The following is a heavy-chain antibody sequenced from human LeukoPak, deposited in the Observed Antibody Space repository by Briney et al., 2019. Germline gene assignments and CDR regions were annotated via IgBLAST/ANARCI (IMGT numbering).Heavy chain of an antibody. D-gene: IGHD6-6*01. CDR1: RYNFTNYW. Sequence: GESLKISCKGSRYNFTNYWIGWVRQMPGKGLEWMGLIYPGDSDTRYSPSFQGQVTISADKSINTAYLQWNSLKASDTAMYYCARRSIAARSGFNWGQGTLVTVSS. CDR3: ARRSIAARSGFN. V-gene: IGHV5-51*01. CDR2: IYPGDSDT. J-gene: IGHJ4*02.